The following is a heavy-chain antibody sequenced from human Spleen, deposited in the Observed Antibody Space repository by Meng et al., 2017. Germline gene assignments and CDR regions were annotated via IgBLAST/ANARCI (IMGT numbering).Heavy chain of an antibody. D-gene: IGHD6-13*01. J-gene: IGHJ6*02. Sequence: GESLKISCVASEFTFSNYWLTWVRQAPGKGLEWVANIKQDGNEKYYVDSVKGRFTISRDNAKNSLYLQMNSLRAEDTAVYYCARVKLGSSWYGGGYYYYGMDVWGQGTTVTVSS. V-gene: IGHV3-7*01. CDR2: IKQDGNEK. CDR1: EFTFSNYW. CDR3: ARVKLGSSWYGGGYYYYGMDV.